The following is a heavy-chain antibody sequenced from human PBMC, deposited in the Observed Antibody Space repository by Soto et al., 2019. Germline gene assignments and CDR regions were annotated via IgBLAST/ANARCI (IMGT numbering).Heavy chain of an antibody. V-gene: IGHV1-2*04. CDR2: INPNSGGT. CDR3: ARVRSEYSGYDWENDAFDI. Sequence: VKVSCKASGYTFTGYYMHWVRQAPGQGLEWMGWINPNSGGTNHAQKFQGWVTMTRDTSISTASMELSRLRSDDTAVYYCARVRSEYSGYDWENDAFDIWGQGTMVTVS. J-gene: IGHJ3*02. D-gene: IGHD5-12*01. CDR1: GYTFTGYY.